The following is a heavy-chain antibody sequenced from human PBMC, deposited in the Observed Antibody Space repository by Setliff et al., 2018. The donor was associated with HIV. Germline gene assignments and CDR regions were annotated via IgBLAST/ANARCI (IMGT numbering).Heavy chain of an antibody. CDR2: TYSTGIT. J-gene: IGHJ4*02. V-gene: IGHV4-4*07. CDR3: ARSRLHYYDSSGYYPSYFDY. CDR1: GGSISSYY. D-gene: IGHD3-22*01. Sequence: SETLSLTCSVSGGSISSYYWSWIRQPAGQGLEWIGRTYSTGITNYNPSLKSRVAISVDTSKNQFSLKLSSATAADTAVYYCARSRLHYYDSSGYYPSYFDYWSQGTLVTVSS.